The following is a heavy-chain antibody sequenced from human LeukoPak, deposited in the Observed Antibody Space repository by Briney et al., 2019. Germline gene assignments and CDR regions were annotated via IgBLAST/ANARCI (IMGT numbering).Heavy chain of an antibody. J-gene: IGHJ4*02. V-gene: IGHV3-21*01. CDR3: ARDNFAPSSGCPLDY. CDR1: GFTFSTYA. CDR2: ISSSSSYI. Sequence: GGSLRLSCAASGFTFSTYAMNWVRQAPGKGLEWVSSISSSSSYIYYADSVKGRFTISRDNAKNSLYLQMNSLRAEDTAVYYCARDNFAPSSGCPLDYWGQGTLVTVSS. D-gene: IGHD6-19*01.